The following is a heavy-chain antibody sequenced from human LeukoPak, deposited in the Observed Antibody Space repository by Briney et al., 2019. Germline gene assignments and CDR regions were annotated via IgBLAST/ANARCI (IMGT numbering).Heavy chain of an antibody. D-gene: IGHD1-1*01. CDR1: GFTFSTYG. J-gene: IGHJ4*02. CDR2: IRYDGSNK. Sequence: QTGGSLRLSCAASGFTFSTYGIHWVRQAPGKGLEWVAFIRYDGSNKYYADSVKGRFTISKDNSKNTLFLQMNSLRPEDTAVYYCARNGGGVQDYWGQGTLVTVSS. V-gene: IGHV3-30*02. CDR3: ARNGGGVQDY.